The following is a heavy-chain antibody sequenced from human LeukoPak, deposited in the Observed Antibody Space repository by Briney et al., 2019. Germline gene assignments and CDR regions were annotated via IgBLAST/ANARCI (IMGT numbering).Heavy chain of an antibody. CDR1: GGSISSYY. J-gene: IGHJ4*02. CDR2: IYYSGST. Sequence: SETLSLTCTVSGGSISSYYWSWIRQPPGKGLEWIGYIYYSGSTYYNPSLKSRVTISVDTSKNQFSLKLSSVTAADTAVYYCARVDCSSTSCYRLGYWGQGTLVTVSS. D-gene: IGHD2-2*02. CDR3: ARVDCSSTSCYRLGY. V-gene: IGHV4-59*12.